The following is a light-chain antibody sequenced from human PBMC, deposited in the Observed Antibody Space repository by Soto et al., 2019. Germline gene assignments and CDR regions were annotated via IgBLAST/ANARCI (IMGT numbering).Light chain of an antibody. CDR3: QQSYSTPIR. V-gene: IGKV1-39*01. Sequence: DIRMTQSPSSLSASVGDTVTITCRASQSISSHLNWYQQKPGKAPNLLMYTASNLQSGVPSRFSGSGSGTDFTLTISSLQPEDFATYYCQQSYSTPIRLGQGTRVEIK. J-gene: IGKJ5*01. CDR2: TAS. CDR1: QSISSH.